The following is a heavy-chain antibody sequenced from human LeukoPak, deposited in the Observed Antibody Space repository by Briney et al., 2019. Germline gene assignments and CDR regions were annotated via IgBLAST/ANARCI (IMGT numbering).Heavy chain of an antibody. CDR2: INPNSGNT. J-gene: IGHJ5*02. Sequence: ASVKVSCKASGYTFTGYYMHWVRQAPGQGLEWMGWINPNSGNTGYAQKFQGRVTITRNTSISTAYMELSSLRSEDTAVYYCARGALLLWFGELLDRVDWFDPWGQGILVTVSS. V-gene: IGHV1-8*03. CDR1: GYTFTGYY. CDR3: ARGALLLWFGELLDRVDWFDP. D-gene: IGHD3-10*01.